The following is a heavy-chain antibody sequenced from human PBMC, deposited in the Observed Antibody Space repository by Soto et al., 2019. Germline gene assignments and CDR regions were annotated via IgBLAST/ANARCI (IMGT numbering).Heavy chain of an antibody. CDR1: GYTFTGYY. Sequence: ASVKVSCKASGYTFTGYYMHWVRQAPGQGLEWMGWINPNSGGTNYAQKFQGRVTMTRDTSISTAYMELSRLRSDDTAVYYCARMGSGSGSYGRGNWFDPWGQGTLVTVSS. V-gene: IGHV1-2*02. CDR3: ARMGSGSGSYGRGNWFDP. D-gene: IGHD1-26*01. J-gene: IGHJ5*02. CDR2: INPNSGGT.